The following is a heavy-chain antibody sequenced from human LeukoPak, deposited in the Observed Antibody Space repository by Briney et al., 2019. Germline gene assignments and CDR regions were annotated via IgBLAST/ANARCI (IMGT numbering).Heavy chain of an antibody. CDR1: GFTFSSYA. CDR2: ISGSGGST. D-gene: IGHD3-16*01. J-gene: IGHJ4*02. CDR3: AKAILNLMMRGNYFDY. V-gene: IGHV3-23*01. Sequence: GGSLRLSCAASGFTFSSYAMSWVRQAPGKGLEWVSAISGSGGSTYYADSVKGRFTISRDNSKNTLYLQMNSLRAEDTAVYYCAKAILNLMMRGNYFDYWGQGTLVTVSS.